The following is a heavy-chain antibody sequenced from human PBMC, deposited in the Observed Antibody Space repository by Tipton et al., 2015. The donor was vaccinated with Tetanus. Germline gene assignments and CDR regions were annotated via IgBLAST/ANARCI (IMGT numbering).Heavy chain of an antibody. CDR1: GFTLSRYT. D-gene: IGHD2-21*02. J-gene: IGHJ4*02. CDR3: ARGMAEASKCGGDCYSDH. V-gene: IGHV3-21*01. Sequence: SLRLSCAASGFTLSRYTLNWVRQAPGKGLEWVSSISSSSRYIYYADSVKGRFTISRDNAKNSLYLQMISLRAEDAAVYYSARGMAEASKCGGDCYSDHWGQGTLVTVSS. CDR2: ISSSSRYI.